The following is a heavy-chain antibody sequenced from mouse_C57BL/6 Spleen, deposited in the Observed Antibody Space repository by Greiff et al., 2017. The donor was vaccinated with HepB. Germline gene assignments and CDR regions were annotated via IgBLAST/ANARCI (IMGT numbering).Heavy chain of an antibody. J-gene: IGHJ1*03. CDR2: INPSNGGT. D-gene: IGHD1-1*01. Sequence: QVQLQQPGTELVKPGASVKLSCKASGYTFTSYWMHWVKQRPGQGLEWIGNINPSNGGTNYNEKFKSKATLTVDKSSSTAYMQLSSLTTEDSAVYYCARSTVLRSYWYFDVWGTGTTVTVSS. CDR1: GYTFTSYW. V-gene: IGHV1-53*01. CDR3: ARSTVLRSYWYFDV.